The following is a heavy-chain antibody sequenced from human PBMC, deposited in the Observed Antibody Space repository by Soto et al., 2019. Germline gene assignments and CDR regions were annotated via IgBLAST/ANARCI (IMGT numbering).Heavy chain of an antibody. CDR2: IWYDGSNK. D-gene: IGHD4-17*01. CDR3: ARDRGSTVTTNLDY. V-gene: IGHV3-33*01. Sequence: QVQLVESGGGAVQPGRSLRLSCAASGFTFSSYGMHWVRQAPGKGLEWVAVIWYDGSNKYYADSVKGRFTISRDNSKNTLYLQMNSLRAEDTAVYYCARDRGSTVTTNLDYWGQGTLVTVSS. CDR1: GFTFSSYG. J-gene: IGHJ4*02.